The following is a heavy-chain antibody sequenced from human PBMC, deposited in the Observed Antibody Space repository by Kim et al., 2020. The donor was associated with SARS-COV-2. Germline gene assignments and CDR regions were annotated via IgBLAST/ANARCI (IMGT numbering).Heavy chain of an antibody. Sequence: SETLSLTCAVYGESFSAYYWSWIRQPPGKGLEWIGEINPSGTTNYNPSLKSRVTISVDTSKNQLFLKLTSVTAADTAVYYCAKKGDYFDYWGQGTLVTVSS. V-gene: IGHV4-34*01. CDR2: INPSGTT. CDR1: GESFSAYY. J-gene: IGHJ4*02. D-gene: IGHD3-16*01. CDR3: AKKGDYFDY.